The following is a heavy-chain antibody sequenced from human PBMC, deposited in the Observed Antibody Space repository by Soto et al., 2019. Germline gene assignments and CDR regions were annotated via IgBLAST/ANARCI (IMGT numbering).Heavy chain of an antibody. J-gene: IGHJ4*02. Sequence: SETLSLTCAVSGGSISSSNWWSWVRQPPGKGLEWIGEIYHSGSTNYNPSLKSRVTISVDKSKNQFSLKLSSVTAADTAVYYCAGYCSGGSCYYFDYWGQGTLVTVSS. D-gene: IGHD2-15*01. CDR3: AGYCSGGSCYYFDY. V-gene: IGHV4-4*02. CDR2: IYHSGST. CDR1: GGSISSSNW.